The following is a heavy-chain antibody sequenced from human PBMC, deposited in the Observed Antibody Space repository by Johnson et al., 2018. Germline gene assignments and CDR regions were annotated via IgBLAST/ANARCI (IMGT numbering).Heavy chain of an antibody. D-gene: IGHD3-10*01. J-gene: IGHJ6*02. CDR1: GFTVSSYY. CDR3: ARDVQPRRVRGIMGMDV. Sequence: EVQLVESGGGLIQXGGSLRLSCAASGFTVSSYYMSWVRQAPGKGLEWVSVIYTGGGPYSADAVKGRFTISRDNSKNTLYLQMNILRVEDTAVYYCARDVQPRRVRGIMGMDVWGQGTTVSVSS. V-gene: IGHV3-53*01. CDR2: IYTGGGP.